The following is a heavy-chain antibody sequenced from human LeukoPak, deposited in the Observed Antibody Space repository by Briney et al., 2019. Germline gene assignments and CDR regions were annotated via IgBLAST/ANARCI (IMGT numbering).Heavy chain of an antibody. Sequence: TSETLSLTCAVYGGSFSGYYWSWIRQPPGKGLEWIGEINHSGSTNYNPSLKSRVTISVDTSKNQFSLKLSSVTAADTAVYYCARDSSGYSSLDYWGQGTLVTVSS. D-gene: IGHD3-22*01. CDR1: GGSFSGYY. CDR2: INHSGST. J-gene: IGHJ4*02. V-gene: IGHV4-34*01. CDR3: ARDSSGYSSLDY.